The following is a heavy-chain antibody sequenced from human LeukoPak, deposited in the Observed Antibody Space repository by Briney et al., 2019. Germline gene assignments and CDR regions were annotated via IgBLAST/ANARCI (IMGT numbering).Heavy chain of an antibody. V-gene: IGHV3-7*01. D-gene: IGHD5-18*01. CDR1: GFTFSSYW. J-gene: IGHJ4*02. CDR2: IKKDGSEK. CDR3: ARGLSGVTGYTYGRGIGY. Sequence: GGSLRLSCAASGFTFSSYWMNWVRQAPGKGLEWVANIKKDGSEKCYVDSVKGRFAISRDNAKTSLYLQMNSLRAEDTAVYYCARGLSGVTGYTYGRGIGYWGQGTLVTVSS.